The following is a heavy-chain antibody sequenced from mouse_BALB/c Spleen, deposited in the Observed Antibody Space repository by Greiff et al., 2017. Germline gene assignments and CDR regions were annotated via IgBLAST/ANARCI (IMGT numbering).Heavy chain of an antibody. V-gene: IGHV2-9*02. CDR1: GFSLTSYG. J-gene: IGHJ3*01. Sequence: QVQLQQSGPGLVAPSQSLSITCTVSGFSLTSYGVHWVRQPPGKGLEWLGVIWAGGSTNYNSALMSRLSISKDNSKSQVFLKMNSLQTDDTAMYYCARDAYYGNYWFAYWGQGTLVTVSA. CDR2: IWAGGST. CDR3: ARDAYYGNYWFAY. D-gene: IGHD2-10*01.